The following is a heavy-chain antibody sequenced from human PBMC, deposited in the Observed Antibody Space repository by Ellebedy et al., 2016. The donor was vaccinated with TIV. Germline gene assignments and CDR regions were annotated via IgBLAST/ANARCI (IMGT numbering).Heavy chain of an antibody. J-gene: IGHJ4*02. CDR3: ARDHPLGNENFDY. D-gene: IGHD1-1*01. CDR2: INSDGSST. Sequence: GESLKISCAASGFTFSSYWMHWVRQAPGKGLVWVSRINSDGSSTSYADSVKGRFTSSRDNAKNTLYLQMNSLRAEDTAVYYCARDHPLGNENFDYWGQGTLVTVSS. CDR1: GFTFSSYW. V-gene: IGHV3-74*01.